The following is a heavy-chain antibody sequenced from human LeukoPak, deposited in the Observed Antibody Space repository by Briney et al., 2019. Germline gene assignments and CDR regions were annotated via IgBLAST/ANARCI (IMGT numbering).Heavy chain of an antibody. CDR1: GGSISSYY. CDR3: ARDRGYSYGSDYYYYYGMDV. J-gene: IGHJ6*02. V-gene: IGHV4-59*01. D-gene: IGHD5-18*01. Sequence: SETLSLTCTVSGGSISSYYWSWIRQPPGKGLEWIGYIYYSGSTNYNPSLKSRVTISVDTSKNQFSLKLSSVTAADTAVYYCARDRGYSYGSDYYYYYGMDVWGQGTTVTVSS. CDR2: IYYSGST.